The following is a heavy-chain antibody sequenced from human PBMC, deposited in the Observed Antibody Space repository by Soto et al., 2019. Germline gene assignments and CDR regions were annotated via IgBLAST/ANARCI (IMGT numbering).Heavy chain of an antibody. CDR3: ARRKRTGWRDTFDI. CDR1: GGSISSGGYY. CDR2: IYYSGST. V-gene: IGHV4-31*03. Sequence: SETLSLTCTVSGGSISSGGYYWSWIRQHPGKGLEWIGYIYYSGSTYYNPSLKSRVTISVDTSKNQFSLKLSSVTAADTAVYYCARRKRTGWRDTFDIWGQGTMVTVSS. D-gene: IGHD6-19*01. J-gene: IGHJ3*02.